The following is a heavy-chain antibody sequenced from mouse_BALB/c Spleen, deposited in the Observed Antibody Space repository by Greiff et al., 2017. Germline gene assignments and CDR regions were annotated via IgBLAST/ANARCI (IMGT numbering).Heavy chain of an antibody. D-gene: IGHD2-10*02. Sequence: DVHLVESGGGLVKPGGSLKLSCAASGFTFSSYAMSWVRQTPEKRLEWVASISSGGSTYYPDSVKGRFTISRDNARNILYLQMSSLRSEDTAMYYCARLGYGSYAMDYWGQGTSVTVSS. CDR3: ARLGYGSYAMDY. CDR1: GFTFSSYA. J-gene: IGHJ4*01. CDR2: ISSGGST. V-gene: IGHV5-6-5*01.